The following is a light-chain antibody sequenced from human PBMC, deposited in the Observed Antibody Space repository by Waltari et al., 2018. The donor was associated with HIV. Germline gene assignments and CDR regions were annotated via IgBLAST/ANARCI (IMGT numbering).Light chain of an antibody. J-gene: IGKJ3*01. V-gene: IGKV1-9*01. Sequence: DIQLTQSPSFLSESVGDRVTFTCRASQGIRNSLAWYQQRPGKAPNLLIYAASTLHSGVPSRFSGSGSGTDFTLTISSLQPEDFATYYCQQFKTYPLTFGPGTKVDVK. CDR3: QQFKTYPLT. CDR2: AAS. CDR1: QGIRNS.